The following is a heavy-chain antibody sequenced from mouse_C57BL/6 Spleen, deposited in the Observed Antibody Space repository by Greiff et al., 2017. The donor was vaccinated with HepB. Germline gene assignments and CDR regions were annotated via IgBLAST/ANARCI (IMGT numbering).Heavy chain of an antibody. J-gene: IGHJ1*03. CDR3: ARKGITTVVAGTNWYFDV. CDR2: INPSNGGT. Sequence: QVQLQQPGTELVKPGASVKLSCKASGCTFTSYRMHWVKQRPGQGLEWIGNINPSNGGTNYNEKLKSKATLTVDKSSSTDYMQLSSLTSEDSAVYYCARKGITTVVAGTNWYFDVWGTGTTVTVSS. D-gene: IGHD1-1*01. V-gene: IGHV1-53*01. CDR1: GCTFTSYR.